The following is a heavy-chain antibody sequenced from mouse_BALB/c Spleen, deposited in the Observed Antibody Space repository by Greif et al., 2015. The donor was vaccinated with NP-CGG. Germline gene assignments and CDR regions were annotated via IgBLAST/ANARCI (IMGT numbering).Heavy chain of an antibody. J-gene: IGHJ4*01. V-gene: IGHV2-6-7*01. CDR1: GFSLTGYG. CDR3: ARHYAHYAMDY. D-gene: IGHD1-1*02. CDR2: IWGDGST. Sequence: QVQLQQSGPGLVAPSQSLSITCTVSGFSLTGYGVNWVRQPPGKGLEWLGMIWGDGSTDYNSALESRLSISKDNSKSQVFLKMNSLQTDDTARYYCARHYAHYAMDYWGQGTAVTVSS.